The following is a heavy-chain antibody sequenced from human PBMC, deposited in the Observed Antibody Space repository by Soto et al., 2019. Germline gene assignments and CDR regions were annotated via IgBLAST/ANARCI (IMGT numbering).Heavy chain of an antibody. CDR1: GYTFTGYY. Sequence: ASVKVSCKASGYTFTGYYMHWLRQAPGQGLEWMGWINPNSGGTNYAQKFQGRVTMTRDTSISTAYMELSRLRSDDTAVYYWGAVYYYDSSGYRADAFDIWGQGTMVTVSS. J-gene: IGHJ3*02. V-gene: IGHV1-2*02. D-gene: IGHD3-22*01. CDR3: GAVYYYDSSGYRADAFDI. CDR2: INPNSGGT.